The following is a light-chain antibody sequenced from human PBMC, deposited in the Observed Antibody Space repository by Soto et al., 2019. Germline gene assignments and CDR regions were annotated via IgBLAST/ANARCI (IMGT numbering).Light chain of an antibody. CDR3: ATWDDSLNGWV. CDR2: EVS. CDR1: SSDVGGYNF. J-gene: IGLJ3*02. Sequence: QSVLTQPPSASGSPGQSVTISCTGTSSDVGGYNFVSWYQQYPGKAPKLMIYEVSKRPSGVPDRFSGSKSGTSASLAISGLQSEDESDYYCATWDDSLNGWVFGGGTKVTVL. V-gene: IGLV2-8*01.